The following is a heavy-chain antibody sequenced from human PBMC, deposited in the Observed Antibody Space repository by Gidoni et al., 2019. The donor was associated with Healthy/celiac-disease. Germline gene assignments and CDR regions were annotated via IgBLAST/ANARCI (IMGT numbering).Heavy chain of an antibody. CDR1: GFTFCGYW. CDR3: ARVEYDYGDYDYFDY. D-gene: IGHD4-17*01. J-gene: IGHJ4*02. CDR2: IKSDGSST. V-gene: IGHV3-74*01. Sequence: EVQLVESGGGLVQPGGSLRLSCSASGFTFCGYWMHWVRQAPGKGLVWVSRIKSDGSSTSYADSVKGRLTISRDNAKNTLYLQMNSLRAEDTAVYYCARVEYDYGDYDYFDYWGQGTLVTVSS.